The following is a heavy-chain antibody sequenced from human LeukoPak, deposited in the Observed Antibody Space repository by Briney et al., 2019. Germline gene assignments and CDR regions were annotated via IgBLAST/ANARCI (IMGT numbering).Heavy chain of an antibody. CDR1: GYTLTELS. CDR2: FDPEDGET. V-gene: IGHV1-24*01. CDR3: ATVGDYDILTGYQSDY. D-gene: IGHD3-9*01. J-gene: IGHJ4*02. Sequence: ASAKVSCKVSGYTLTELSMHWVRQAPGKGLEWMGGFDPEDGETIYAQKFQGRVTMTEDTSTDTAYMELSSLRSEDTAVYYCATVGDYDILTGYQSDYWGQGTLVTVSS.